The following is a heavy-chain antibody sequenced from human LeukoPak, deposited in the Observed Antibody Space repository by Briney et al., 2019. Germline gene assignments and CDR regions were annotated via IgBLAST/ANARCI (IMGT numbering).Heavy chain of an antibody. V-gene: IGHV3-20*04. J-gene: IGHJ5*02. CDR2: IIWNGGST. CDR3: VRDRSSSTSCHDSPNWFDP. CDR1: GYTFYVYG. D-gene: IGHD2-2*01. Sequence: RPGGALRLSCAASGYTFYVYGISGGREAPGGGVEWSSDIIWNGGSTGYADSVKGRFTISRDNAKNSLYLQMNSLRAEDTALYYCVRDRSSSTSCHDSPNWFDPWGQGTLVTVSS.